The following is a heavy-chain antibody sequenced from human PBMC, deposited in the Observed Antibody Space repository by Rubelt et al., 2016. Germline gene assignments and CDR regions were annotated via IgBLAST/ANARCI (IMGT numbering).Heavy chain of an antibody. Sequence: QVQLQQWGAGLLKPSETLSLTCAVYGGSFSGYYWSWIRQPPGKGLEWIGEINHSGSTNYNPSLKSRVTISVDTSKNQFSLKLSSVTAADTAVYYCARVVWDAMDVWGKGTTVTVSS. CDR1: GGSFSGYY. D-gene: IGHD1-26*01. J-gene: IGHJ6*03. CDR3: ARVVWDAMDV. V-gene: IGHV4-34*01. CDR2: INHSGST.